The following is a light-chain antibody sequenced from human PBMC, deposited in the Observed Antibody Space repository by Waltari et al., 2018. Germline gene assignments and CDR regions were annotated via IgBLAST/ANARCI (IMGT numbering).Light chain of an antibody. V-gene: IGLV2-8*01. J-gene: IGLJ1*01. CDR1: SSDVGGYNY. CDR3: SSYAGNNIYV. Sequence: QSALTQPPSASGSPGQSVTISCTGTSSDVGGYNYVSWYQQHPGKAPKLMISEVSKRPSGVPDRFSGSKSGNTASLTVSGLQAEDEADYYCSSYAGNNIYVFGAGTKVTV. CDR2: EVS.